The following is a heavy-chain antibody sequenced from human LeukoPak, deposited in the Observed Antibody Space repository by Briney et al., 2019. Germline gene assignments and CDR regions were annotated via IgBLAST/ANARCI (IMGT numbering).Heavy chain of an antibody. J-gene: IGHJ5*02. V-gene: IGHV4-34*01. CDR3: ARHGGRRLTMVRGVSKWFDP. Sequence: SETLSLTCAVYGGSFSGYYWSWIRQPPGKGLEWIGEINHSGSTNYNPSLKSRVTISVDTSKNQFSLKLSSVTAADTAVYYCARHGGRRLTMVRGVSKWFDPWGQGTLVTVSS. D-gene: IGHD3-10*01. CDR2: INHSGST. CDR1: GGSFSGYY.